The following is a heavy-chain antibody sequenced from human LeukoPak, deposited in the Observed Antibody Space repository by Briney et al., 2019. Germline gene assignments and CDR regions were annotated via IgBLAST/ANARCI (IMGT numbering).Heavy chain of an antibody. CDR1: GFTFSSYW. V-gene: IGHV3-30*02. D-gene: IGHD2-2*01. Sequence: GGSLRLSCAASGFTFSSYWMHWVRQAPGKGLEWVAFVRSDGTTKYYADSVKGRFTISRDNSKNTMYLQMNSLRAEDTAVYYCAKDQPRAYFDYWGQGTLVTVSS. J-gene: IGHJ4*02. CDR3: AKDQPRAYFDY. CDR2: VRSDGTTK.